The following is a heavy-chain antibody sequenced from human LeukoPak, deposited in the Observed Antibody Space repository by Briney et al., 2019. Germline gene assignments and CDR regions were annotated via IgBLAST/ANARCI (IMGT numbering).Heavy chain of an antibody. CDR3: ARDDLQLVRRLGGGTEYYYYYYMDV. Sequence: PSETLSLTCAVYGGSFSGYYWSWIRQPPGKGLEWIGEINHSGSTNYNPSLKSRVTISVDTSKNQFPLKLSSVTAADTAVYYCARDDLQLVRRLGGGTEYYYYYYMDVWGKGTTVTVSS. D-gene: IGHD6-13*01. CDR2: INHSGST. V-gene: IGHV4-34*01. J-gene: IGHJ6*03. CDR1: GGSFSGYY.